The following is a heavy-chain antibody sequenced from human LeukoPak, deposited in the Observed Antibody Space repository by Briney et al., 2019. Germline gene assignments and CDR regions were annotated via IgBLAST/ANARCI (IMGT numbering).Heavy chain of an antibody. D-gene: IGHD6-13*01. CDR3: ARGGPTRLGSSWYGYGRCQIWFDP. V-gene: IGHV4-34*01. Sequence: SETLSLTCAVYGGSFSGYYWSWIRQPPGKGLEWIGEINHSGSTNYNPSLKSRVTISVDTSKNQFSLKLSSVTAADTAVYYCARGGPTRLGSSWYGYGRCQIWFDPWGQGTLVTVSS. CDR1: GGSFSGYY. CDR2: INHSGST. J-gene: IGHJ5*02.